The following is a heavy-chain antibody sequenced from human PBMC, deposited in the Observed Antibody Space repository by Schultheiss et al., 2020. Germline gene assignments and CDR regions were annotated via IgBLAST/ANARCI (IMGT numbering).Heavy chain of an antibody. V-gene: IGHV4-38-2*01. J-gene: IGHJ6*02. CDR3: ARVLTYSYGSGRRYYHSGMDV. D-gene: IGHD3-10*01. CDR2: INHSGST. CDR1: GYSISSGYY. Sequence: SETLSLTCAVSGYSISSGYYWGWIRQPPGKGLEWIGEINHSGSTNYNPSLKSRVTISVDTSKNQFSLKLSSVTAADTAVYYCARVLTYSYGSGRRYYHSGMDVWGQGTTVTVSS.